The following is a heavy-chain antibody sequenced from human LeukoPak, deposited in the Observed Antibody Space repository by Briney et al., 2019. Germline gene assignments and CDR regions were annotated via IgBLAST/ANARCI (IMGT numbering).Heavy chain of an antibody. Sequence: SETLSLTCTVSGGSISSYYWSWIRQPPGKGLEWIGYIYYSGSTNYNPSLKGRVTISVDTSKNQFSLKLSSVTAADTAVYYCASHRGGILDYWGQGTLVTVSS. D-gene: IGHD6-13*01. J-gene: IGHJ4*02. CDR2: IYYSGST. V-gene: IGHV4-59*01. CDR3: ASHRGGILDY. CDR1: GGSISSYY.